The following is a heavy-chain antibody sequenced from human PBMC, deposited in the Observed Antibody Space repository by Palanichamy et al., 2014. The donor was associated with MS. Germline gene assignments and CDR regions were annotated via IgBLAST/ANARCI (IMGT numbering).Heavy chain of an antibody. CDR3: ARGGHLWPTYYHHGMDV. CDR1: GGSISSYY. V-gene: IGHV4-59*01. CDR2: ISYSGST. Sequence: QVQLQESGPGLVKPSETLSLTCTVSGGSISSYYWTWIRQPPGKGLEWIGYISYSGSTSFNPSLKSRVTISVDTSKNQFSLKLISVTTADTAVYYCARGGHLWPTYYHHGMDVWGQGTTVTVSS. D-gene: IGHD4-11*01. J-gene: IGHJ6*02.